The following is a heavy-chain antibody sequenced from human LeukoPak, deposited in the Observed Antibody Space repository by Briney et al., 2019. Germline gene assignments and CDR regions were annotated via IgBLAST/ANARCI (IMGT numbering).Heavy chain of an antibody. J-gene: IGHJ4*02. CDR2: IYYSGST. CDR3: ARGDAYNAGYFDN. CDR1: GGSISSGGYY. Sequence: PSQTLSLTCTVSGGSISSGGYYWSWIRQHPGKGLEWIGYIYYSGSTYYNPSLKSRVTISVDTSKNQFSLRLTSVTAADTAVYYCARGDAYNAGYFDNWGQGTLVTVSS. D-gene: IGHD5-24*01. V-gene: IGHV4-31*03.